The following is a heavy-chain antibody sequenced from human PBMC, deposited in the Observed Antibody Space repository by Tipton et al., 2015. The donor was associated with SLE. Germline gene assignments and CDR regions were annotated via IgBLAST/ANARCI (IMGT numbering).Heavy chain of an antibody. V-gene: IGHV4-59*08. J-gene: IGHJ6*02. CDR2: VYYSGST. CDR3: ARFRDEYYYYGMDV. CDR1: GGSINRNY. Sequence: TLSLTCTVSGGSINRNYWSWIRQPPGKGLEWIGYVYYSGSTNYNPSLKSRVTISMDTSKNQFSLKLNSVTAADTAVYYCARFRDEYYYYGMDVWGQGTTVTVSS.